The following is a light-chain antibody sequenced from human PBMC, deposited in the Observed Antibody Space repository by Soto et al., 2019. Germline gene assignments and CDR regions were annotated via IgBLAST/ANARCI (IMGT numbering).Light chain of an antibody. V-gene: IGKV3-11*01. J-gene: IGKJ4*01. CDR1: QTVSSS. Sequence: EIVLTQSPATLSVSPGERATLSCRTSQTVSSSLAWYQQKPGQAPRLLIYEVSNRATGIPARFSGSGSGADITLTTSSLESGDFALYYCQQHINWPLTFGVGTKV. CDR2: EVS. CDR3: QQHINWPLT.